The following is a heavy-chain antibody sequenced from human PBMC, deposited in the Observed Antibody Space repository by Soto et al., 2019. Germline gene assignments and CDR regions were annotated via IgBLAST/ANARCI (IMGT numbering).Heavy chain of an antibody. J-gene: IGHJ6*02. CDR1: GGTFSSYA. CDR2: IIPIFGTA. D-gene: IGHD4-17*01. CDR3: FATTASARGMDV. Sequence: QVQLVQSGVEVKKPGSSVKVSCKASGGTFSSYAISWVRQAPGQGLEWMGGIIPIFGTANYAQKFQGRVTITADKSTSTAYMELSSLRSEDTAVYYCFATTASARGMDVWGQGTTVTVSS. V-gene: IGHV1-69*06.